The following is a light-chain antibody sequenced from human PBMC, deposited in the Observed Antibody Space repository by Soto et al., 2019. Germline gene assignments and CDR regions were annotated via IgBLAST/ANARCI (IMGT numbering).Light chain of an antibody. CDR3: AAWGDSLNGYV. CDR1: SSNIGSNT. V-gene: IGLV1-44*01. CDR2: SNN. Sequence: QSVLTQPPSASGTPGQRVTISCSGSSSNIGSNTVNWYQQLPGTAPKLLIYSNNQRPSGVPDRFSGSKSGTSASLAISGLQSEDEAEYYCAAWGDSLNGYVFGTGTKVT. J-gene: IGLJ1*01.